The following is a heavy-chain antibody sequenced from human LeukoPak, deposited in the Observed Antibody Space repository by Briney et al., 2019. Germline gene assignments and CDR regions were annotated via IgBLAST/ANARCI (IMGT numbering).Heavy chain of an antibody. V-gene: IGHV4-38-2*02. Sequence: SETLSLTCSVSDYSINSGYYWGWIRQPPGKGLEWIASIYQSGHTYYNPSLKSRVTISVDTSKNQFSLKLSSVTAADTAVYYCARRPGGYCSGGSCHGWFDPWGQGTLVTVSS. CDR1: DYSINSGYY. CDR3: ARRPGGYCSGGSCHGWFDP. J-gene: IGHJ5*02. CDR2: IYQSGHT. D-gene: IGHD2-15*01.